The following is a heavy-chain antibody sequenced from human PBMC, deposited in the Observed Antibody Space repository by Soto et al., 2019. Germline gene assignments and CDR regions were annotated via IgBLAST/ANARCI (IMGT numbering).Heavy chain of an antibody. V-gene: IGHV3-11*01. Sequence: PGGSLRLSCAASGFTFSDYYMSWIRQAPGKGLEWVSYISSSGSTIYYADSVKGRFTISRDNAKNSLYLQMNSLRAEDTAVYYCARVMWDYGDYDPYYYYMDVWGKGTTVTVSS. CDR1: GFTFSDYY. J-gene: IGHJ6*03. CDR2: ISSSGSTI. CDR3: ARVMWDYGDYDPYYYYMDV. D-gene: IGHD4-17*01.